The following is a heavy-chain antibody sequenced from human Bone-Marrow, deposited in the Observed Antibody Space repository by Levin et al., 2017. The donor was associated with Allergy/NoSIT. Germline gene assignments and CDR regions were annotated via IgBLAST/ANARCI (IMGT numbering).Heavy chain of an antibody. CDR3: AKVRAAASGTGYFDS. CDR2: ITAKSDNI. Sequence: RTGGSLRLSCEASGFTFEDYGMHWVRQVPGKGLQWVSGITAKSDNIGYADSVKGRFTVSRDNAKKSLFLQMNSLRPEDTALYYCAKVRAAASGTGYFDSWGQGAWVTVSA. J-gene: IGHJ4*02. CDR1: GFTFEDYG. V-gene: IGHV3-9*01. D-gene: IGHD1-26*01.